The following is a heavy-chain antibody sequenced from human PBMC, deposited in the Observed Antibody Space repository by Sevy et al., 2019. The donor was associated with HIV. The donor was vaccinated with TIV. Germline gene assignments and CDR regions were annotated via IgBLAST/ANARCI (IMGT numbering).Heavy chain of an antibody. Sequence: GGSLRLSCAASGFTFSSYWMSWVRQAPGKGLEWVANIKKDGSEKYYLDSVKGRFTISRENAKNSLYLQMNSLGAEDTAVYYCARDCNSNTCLWGLDVWGQGSTVTVPS. J-gene: IGHJ6*02. CDR3: ARDCNSNTCLWGLDV. CDR1: GFTFSSYW. CDR2: IKKDGSEK. V-gene: IGHV3-7*03. D-gene: IGHD2-2*01.